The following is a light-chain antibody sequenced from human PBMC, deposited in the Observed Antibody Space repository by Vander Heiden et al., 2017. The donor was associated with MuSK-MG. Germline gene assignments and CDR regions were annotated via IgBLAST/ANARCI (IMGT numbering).Light chain of an antibody. CDR2: WAS. J-gene: IGKJ1*01. CDR1: QSLFSDSSTQNS. CDR3: HQDDTTPRT. V-gene: IGKV4-1*01. Sequence: DIVLTQSPESLSLSLGERANINCKSSQSLFSDSSTQNSLAWYQQKPGQPPKLLIYWASMREPGVPDRFSGSGFGTDFTLTINSLQAEDVATYFCHQDDTTPRTFGQGTKVDIK.